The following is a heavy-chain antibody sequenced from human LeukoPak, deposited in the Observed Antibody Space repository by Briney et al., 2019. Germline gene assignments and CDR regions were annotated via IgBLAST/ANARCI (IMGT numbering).Heavy chain of an antibody. V-gene: IGHV3-30*18. J-gene: IGHJ4*02. D-gene: IGHD3-3*01. CDR1: GFTFSSYG. CDR2: ISYDGSNK. Sequence: PGGSLRLSCAASGFTFSSYGMPWVRQAPGKGLEWVAVISYDGSNKYYADSVKGRFTTSRDNSKNTLYLQMNSLRAEDTAVYYCAKVSHLEEWFSIDYWGQGTLVTVSS. CDR3: AKVSHLEEWFSIDY.